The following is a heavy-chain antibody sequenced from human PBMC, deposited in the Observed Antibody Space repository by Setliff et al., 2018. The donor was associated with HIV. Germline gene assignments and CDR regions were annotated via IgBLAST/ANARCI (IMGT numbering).Heavy chain of an antibody. D-gene: IGHD1-1*01. CDR1: GYSFTTYG. Sequence: ASVKVSCKASGYSFTTYGVYWVRQAPGQGLEWMGWIGTQNGNTNYAQKFQDRVTITADESTSTAYMELSSLRFEDTAVYYCARAKATRQARPTNCFDPWGQGTLVTVSS. V-gene: IGHV1-18*01. J-gene: IGHJ5*02. CDR3: ARAKATRQARPTNCFDP. CDR2: IGTQNGNT.